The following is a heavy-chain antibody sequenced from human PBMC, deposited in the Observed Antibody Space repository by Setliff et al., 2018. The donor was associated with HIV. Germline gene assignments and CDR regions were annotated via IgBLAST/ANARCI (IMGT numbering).Heavy chain of an antibody. D-gene: IGHD2-8*01. CDR1: GYTFTDYY. CDR3: ARSIYEWGAFDI. CDR2: ITPISGTA. Sequence: GASVKVSCKASGYTFTDYYMHWVRQAPGQGLEWMGGITPISGTANYAQKFQGRVTIAADEFTSTAYMELSSLRSEDSAVYYCARSIYEWGAFDIWGQGTMVTVSS. V-gene: IGHV1-69*13. J-gene: IGHJ3*02.